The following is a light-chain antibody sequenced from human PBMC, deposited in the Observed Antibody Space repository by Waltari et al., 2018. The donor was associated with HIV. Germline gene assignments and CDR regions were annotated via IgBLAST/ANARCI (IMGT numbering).Light chain of an antibody. CDR3: AAWDDSLNGPNWV. CDR2: SNN. CDR1: SSNIGSNT. J-gene: IGLJ3*02. Sequence: QSVLTQPPSASGTPGQRVTISCSGSSSNIGSNTVNWNQQLPGTAPKLLIYSNNRRPSGVPDRFSGSKSGTSASLAISGLQSEDEADYYCAAWDDSLNGPNWVFGGGTKLTVL. V-gene: IGLV1-44*01.